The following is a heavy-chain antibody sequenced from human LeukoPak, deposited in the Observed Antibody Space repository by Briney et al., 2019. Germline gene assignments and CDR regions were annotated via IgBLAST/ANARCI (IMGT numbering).Heavy chain of an antibody. CDR1: GFTFSSYS. CDR3: ARDVMIGS. V-gene: IGHV3-66*01. D-gene: IGHD3-22*01. Sequence: GGSLRLSCAASGFTFSSYSLNWVRQAPGKGLEWVSVIYSGGSTYYADSVKGRFTISRDNSKNTLYLQMNSLRAEDTAVYYCARDVMIGSWGQGTLVTVSS. CDR2: IYSGGST. J-gene: IGHJ5*02.